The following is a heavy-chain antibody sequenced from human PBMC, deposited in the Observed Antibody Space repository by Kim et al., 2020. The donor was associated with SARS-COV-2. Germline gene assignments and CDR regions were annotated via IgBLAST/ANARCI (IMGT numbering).Heavy chain of an antibody. CDR2: K. D-gene: IGHD6-13*01. CDR3: ARMVAAAGSLDV. V-gene: IGHV3-30*01. J-gene: IGHJ6*02. Sequence: KYYADSVKGRFTITRDNSKNTLYVQMNSLRAEDTTVYYYARMVAAAGSLDVWGQGTTVTVSS.